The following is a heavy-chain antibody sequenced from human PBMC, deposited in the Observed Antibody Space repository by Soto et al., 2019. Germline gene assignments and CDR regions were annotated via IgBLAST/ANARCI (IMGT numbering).Heavy chain of an antibody. J-gene: IGHJ3*02. CDR3: VKDRMAYNSVWDPFDI. Sequence: PGGSLRLSCAAYRFTFSRYAMSWVRQAPGKGLEWVSTIGSVGGDTYYADSVKGRFTISRDDSKNTLLLQMNSLRAEDTAVYYCVKDRMAYNSVWDPFDIWGQGTMVTVSS. D-gene: IGHD1-20*01. CDR1: RFTFSRYA. CDR2: IGSVGGDT. V-gene: IGHV3-23*01.